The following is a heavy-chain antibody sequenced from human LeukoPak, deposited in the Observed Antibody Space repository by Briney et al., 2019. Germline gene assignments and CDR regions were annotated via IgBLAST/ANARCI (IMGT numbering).Heavy chain of an antibody. J-gene: IGHJ5*02. D-gene: IGHD2/OR15-2a*01. Sequence: PSETLSLTCTVSDSITSYYWTWIRQPPGQGLEWIGYVYHSGDTNYNPSLKSRVTMFVDTSRNQFSLKLTSVTAADTAVYYCARALSNWFDPWGQGTLVTVSS. CDR1: DSITSYY. CDR2: VYHSGDT. V-gene: IGHV4-59*01. CDR3: ARALSNWFDP.